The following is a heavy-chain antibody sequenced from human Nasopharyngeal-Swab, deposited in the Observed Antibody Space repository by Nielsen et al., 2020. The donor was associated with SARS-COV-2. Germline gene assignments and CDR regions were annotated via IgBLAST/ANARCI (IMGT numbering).Heavy chain of an antibody. CDR2: INPSAGST. J-gene: IGHJ6*02. CDR1: GYTFTSHY. CDR3: ARDVGKPDMCCPRRDYGMDV. Sequence: ASVKVSCKASGYTFTSHYMHWVRQAPGQGLEWMGIINPSAGSTGYAQKFQGRVTMTRDTSTSTVYMELRSPRSEDTAVYYCARDVGKPDMCCPRRDYGMDVWGQGTTVTVSS. D-gene: IGHD1-26*01. V-gene: IGHV1-46*01.